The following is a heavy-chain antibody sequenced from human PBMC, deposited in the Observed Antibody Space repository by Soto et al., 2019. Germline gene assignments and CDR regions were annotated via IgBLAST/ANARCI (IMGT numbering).Heavy chain of an antibody. D-gene: IGHD6-13*01. Sequence: EVQLVESGGGLVQPGGSLRLSCAASGFTFSSYWMSWVRQAPGKGLEWVANIKQDGSEKYYVDSVKGRFTISRDNAKNPLYLQMNSLRAEDTAGDYCARDPRGRSSLFEDAFDIWGQGTMVTVSS. CDR1: GFTFSSYW. CDR3: ARDPRGRSSLFEDAFDI. V-gene: IGHV3-7*03. J-gene: IGHJ3*02. CDR2: IKQDGSEK.